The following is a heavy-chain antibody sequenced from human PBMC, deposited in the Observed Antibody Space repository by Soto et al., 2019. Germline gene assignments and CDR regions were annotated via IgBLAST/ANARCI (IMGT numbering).Heavy chain of an antibody. CDR2: LYYSGST. D-gene: IGHD3-10*01. Sequence: PSETLSLTCTVSGGSISSSYYYWGWIRQPPGRGLEWIGNLYYSGSTYYNPSLKSRVTISVDTSKNQFSLKLSSVTAADTAVYYCARKPRGFSGKYGMDVWGQGKTVTVS. V-gene: IGHV4-39*01. CDR1: GGSISSSYYY. CDR3: ARKPRGFSGKYGMDV. J-gene: IGHJ6*02.